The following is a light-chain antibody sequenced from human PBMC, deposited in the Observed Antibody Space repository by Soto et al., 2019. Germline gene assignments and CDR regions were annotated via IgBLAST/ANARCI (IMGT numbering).Light chain of an antibody. Sequence: DIQLTQSPSFLSASVGDTVTITCRASQGMSTYLAWYQQKPGKVPKLLIRSASTLQSGVPPRFSGGGSGTEFTLTISTLQPDDSGIYYCQQLNGYQLAFGGGTKVDMK. CDR2: SAS. V-gene: IGKV1-9*01. CDR3: QQLNGYQLA. J-gene: IGKJ4*01. CDR1: QGMSTY.